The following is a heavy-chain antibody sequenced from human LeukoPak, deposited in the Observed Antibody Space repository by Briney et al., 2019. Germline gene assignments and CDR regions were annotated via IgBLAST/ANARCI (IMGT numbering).Heavy chain of an antibody. Sequence: GRSLRLSCTASGFSFSGYGMRWVRQAPGKGLEWLAVISHDASDEYYADSVKGRFTISRDNAKNMIYLQMISLRAEDTAVYYCVKALVGQTSGYWGQGTRVTVST. V-gene: IGHV3-30*18. CDR1: GFSFSGYG. CDR2: ISHDASDE. CDR3: VKALVGQTSGY. D-gene: IGHD1-26*01. J-gene: IGHJ4*02.